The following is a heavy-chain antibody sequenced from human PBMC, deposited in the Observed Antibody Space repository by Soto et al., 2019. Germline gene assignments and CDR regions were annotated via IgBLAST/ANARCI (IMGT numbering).Heavy chain of an antibody. CDR2: IWYDGSNK. V-gene: IGHV3-33*01. J-gene: IGHJ4*02. Sequence: GGSLRLSCAASGFTFSSYGMHWVRQPPGKGLEWVAVIWYDGSNKYYADSVKGRFTISRDNSKNTLYLQLNSLRAEDTAVYYCARDGGSLATYGLYSGYDWGYFDYWGQGTLVTVSS. CDR1: GFTFSSYG. CDR3: ARDGGSLATYGLYSGYDWGYFDY. D-gene: IGHD5-12*01.